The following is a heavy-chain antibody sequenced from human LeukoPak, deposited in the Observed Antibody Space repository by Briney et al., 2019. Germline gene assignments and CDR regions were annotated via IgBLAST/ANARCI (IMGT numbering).Heavy chain of an antibody. D-gene: IGHD2-2*01. V-gene: IGHV1-24*01. CDR3: ATIPISACSSTSCTYYFDY. J-gene: IGHJ4*02. Sequence: ASVKVSCKASGGTFSSYAISWVRQAPGKGLEWMGGFDPEDGETIYAQKFQGRVTMTEDTSTDTAYMELSSLRSEDTAVYYCATIPISACSSTSCTYYFDYWGQGTLVTVSS. CDR2: FDPEDGET. CDR1: GGTFSSYA.